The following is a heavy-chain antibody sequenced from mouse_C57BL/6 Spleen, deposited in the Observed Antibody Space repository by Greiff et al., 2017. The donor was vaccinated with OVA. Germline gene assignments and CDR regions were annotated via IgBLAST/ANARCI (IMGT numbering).Heavy chain of an antibody. J-gene: IGHJ2*01. CDR2: IDPETGGT. D-gene: IGHD1-1*01. Sequence: QVQLQQSGAELVRPGASVTLSCKASGYTFTDYEMHWVKQTPVHGLEWIGAIDPETGGTAYNQKFKGKAILTADKSSSTAYMELRSLTSEDSAVYYCTRSQFSITTVVAPDYWGQGTTLTVSS. V-gene: IGHV1-15*01. CDR3: TRSQFSITTVVAPDY. CDR1: GYTFTDYE.